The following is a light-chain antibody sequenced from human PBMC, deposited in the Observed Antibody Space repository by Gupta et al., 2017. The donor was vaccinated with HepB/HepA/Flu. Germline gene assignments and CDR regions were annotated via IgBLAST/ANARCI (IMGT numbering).Light chain of an antibody. CDR1: QSVTY. J-gene: IGKJ4*01. V-gene: IGKV3-20*01. CDR3: QHYGSSSS. CDR2: GVS. Sequence: EIVLTQSPATLSLSPGERATLSCGASQSVTYLAWYQQQPGQATRLLIYGVSSRAAGIPDRFSGSGSGTDFTLTISRLEPEDFAVYYCQHYGSSSSFGGGTKVEIK.